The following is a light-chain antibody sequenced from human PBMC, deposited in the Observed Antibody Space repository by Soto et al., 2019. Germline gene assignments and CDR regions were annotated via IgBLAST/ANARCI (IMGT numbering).Light chain of an antibody. Sequence: EIVLTQSPGTLSLSPGERATLSCRASQSVSSSYLAWYQQKPGQAPRLLIYGASSRATGIPDRFSGSGSGTDFALTISRLEPEDFAVYYCQQYGSSPWTFGQGPKGEIK. J-gene: IGKJ1*01. V-gene: IGKV3-20*01. CDR1: QSVSSSY. CDR2: GAS. CDR3: QQYGSSPWT.